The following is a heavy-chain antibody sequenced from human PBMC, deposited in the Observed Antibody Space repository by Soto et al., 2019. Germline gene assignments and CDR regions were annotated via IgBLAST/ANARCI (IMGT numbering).Heavy chain of an antibody. CDR3: AREREGYCSGGSCYSGAFDI. V-gene: IGHV1-2*04. Sequence: ASVKVSCKASGYTFTGYYMYWVRQAPGQGLEWMGWINPNSGGTNYAQKFQGWVTMTRDTSISTAYMELSRLRSDDTAVYYCAREREGYCSGGSCYSGAFDIWGQGTMVTVSS. CDR2: INPNSGGT. D-gene: IGHD2-15*01. J-gene: IGHJ3*02. CDR1: GYTFTGYY.